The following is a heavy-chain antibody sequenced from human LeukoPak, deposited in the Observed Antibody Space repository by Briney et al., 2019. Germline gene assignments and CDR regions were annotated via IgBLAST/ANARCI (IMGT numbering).Heavy chain of an antibody. J-gene: IGHJ5*02. D-gene: IGHD6-13*01. Sequence: KPSQTLSLTCTVSGGSISSGDYYWSWIRQPPGKGLEWIGYIYYSGSTYYNPSLKSRVTISVDTSKNQFSLKLSSVTAADTAVYYCAKSIPGHSSSWYWFDPWGQGTLVTVSS. CDR2: IYYSGST. CDR3: AKSIPGHSSSWYWFDP. CDR1: GGSISSGDYY. V-gene: IGHV4-30-4*08.